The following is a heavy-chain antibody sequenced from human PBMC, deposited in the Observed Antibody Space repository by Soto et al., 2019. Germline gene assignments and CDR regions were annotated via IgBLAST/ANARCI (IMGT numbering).Heavy chain of an antibody. J-gene: IGHJ5*02. D-gene: IGHD6-6*01. Sequence: SETLSLTCSVYNGSLSGYSWNWIRQPPGKGLERIGEINHSGTINYNPSLRSRVTMSVDRSRNQFSLKLRSVTAADTAVYYCATGGGFIEGRMVWFDPWGQGTQVTVSS. CDR1: NGSLSGYS. V-gene: IGHV4-34*01. CDR2: INHSGTI. CDR3: ATGGGFIEGRMVWFDP.